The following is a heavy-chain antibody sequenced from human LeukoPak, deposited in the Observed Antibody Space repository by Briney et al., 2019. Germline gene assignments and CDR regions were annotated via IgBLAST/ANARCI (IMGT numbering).Heavy chain of an antibody. CDR1: GGSVNSQNYY. J-gene: IGHJ4*02. Sequence: PSETLSLTCTVSGGSVNSQNYYWSWIRQPPGKGLEWIGEINHSGSTNYNPSLKSRVTISVDTSKNQFSLKLSSVTAADTAVYYCARTDRDGYNLGYYWGQGTLVTVSS. D-gene: IGHD5-24*01. CDR2: INHSGST. V-gene: IGHV4-34*01. CDR3: ARTDRDGYNLGYY.